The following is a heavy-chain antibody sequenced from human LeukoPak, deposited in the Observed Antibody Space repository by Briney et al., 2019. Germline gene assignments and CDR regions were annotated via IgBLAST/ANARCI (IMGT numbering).Heavy chain of an antibody. CDR1: GYTFTGYY. CDR2: INPNSGGT. D-gene: IGHD3-16*02. J-gene: IGHJ4*02. V-gene: IGHV1-2*06. CDR3: ARDSRDLYDYVWGSYRYKTFDY. Sequence: VASLKVSCKASGYTFTGYYMHSVRQAPGQRLEWMGRINPNSGGTKYAQKFQGRVTMTRDTSISTAYMELSRLRSDDTAVYYCARDSRDLYDYVWGSYRYKTFDYWGQGTLVTVSS.